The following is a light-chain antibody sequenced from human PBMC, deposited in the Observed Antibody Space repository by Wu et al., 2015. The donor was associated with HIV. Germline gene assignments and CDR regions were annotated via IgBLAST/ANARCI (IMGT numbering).Light chain of an antibody. V-gene: IGKV3-15*01. Sequence: EIVMTQSPATLSVSPGERATLSCRASQSVSSNLAWYQQKPGQTPRLLIYGASTRATSIPARFSGSGSGTEFTLTISSLQSEDFAIYYCQQYNIWPRTFGQGTKVEI. CDR2: GAS. J-gene: IGKJ1*01. CDR1: QSVSSN. CDR3: QQYNIWPRT.